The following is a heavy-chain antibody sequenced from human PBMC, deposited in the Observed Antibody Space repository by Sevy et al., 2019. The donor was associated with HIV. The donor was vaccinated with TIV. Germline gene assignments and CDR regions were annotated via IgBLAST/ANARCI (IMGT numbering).Heavy chain of an antibody. V-gene: IGHV3-23*01. Sequence: GGSLRLSCAASGFTFSSQAMSWVRQSPGKGQKWVSIISASGDHTYYADSVKGRFTIASDNSKNTLYLQMNGLRAEGTAVYYCAIEGTHRRRNYGGRGTLVTVSS. CDR1: GFTFSSQA. CDR3: AIEGTHRRRNY. CDR2: ISASGDHT. J-gene: IGHJ4*02.